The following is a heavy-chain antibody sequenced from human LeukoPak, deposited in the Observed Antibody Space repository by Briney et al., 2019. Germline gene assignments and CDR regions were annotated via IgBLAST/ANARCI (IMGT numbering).Heavy chain of an antibody. J-gene: IGHJ3*02. V-gene: IGHV4-31*03. CDR1: GGSISNGDYY. CDR2: IYYSGST. Sequence: SETLSLTCTVSGGSISNGDYYWSWVRQHPGKGLEWIGYIYYSGSTYSNPSLKSRVTISVDTSKNQFSLKLSSVTAADTAVYYCARDPYRGAFDIWGQGTLVTVSS. D-gene: IGHD3-10*01. CDR3: ARDPYRGAFDI.